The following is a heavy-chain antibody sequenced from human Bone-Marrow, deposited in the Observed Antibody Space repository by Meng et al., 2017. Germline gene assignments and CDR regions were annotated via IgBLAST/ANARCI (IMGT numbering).Heavy chain of an antibody. D-gene: IGHD6-13*01. CDR3: VRDEDISAAGKLFGDY. CDR2: IDPRSGDT. J-gene: IGHJ4*02. CDR1: GYTFTSYG. V-gene: IGHV1-2*06. Sequence: ASVKVSCKASGYTFTSYGISWVRQAPGQGLEWMGRIDPRSGDTQYAQNFQGRVTMTRDTSISTTYMELSRLRSDDTAVYYCVRDEDISAAGKLFGDYWGQGTLVTVSS.